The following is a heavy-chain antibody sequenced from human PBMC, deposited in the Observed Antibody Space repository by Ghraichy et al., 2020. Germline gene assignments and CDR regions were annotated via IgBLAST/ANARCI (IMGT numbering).Heavy chain of an antibody. CDR3: AKDQKAEVRFLVGLFPTNCFDP. CDR2: ISGSGGST. D-gene: IGHD3-3*01. J-gene: IGHJ5*02. V-gene: IGHV3-23*01. CDR1: GFIFSSYA. Sequence: GGSLRLSCAASGFIFSSYAMSWVRQAPGTGLEWVSAISGSGGSTYYADSVKGRFTISRDNSKNTLYLQMNSLRAEDTAVYYCAKDQKAEVRFLVGLFPTNCFDPWGHGTLVTVSS.